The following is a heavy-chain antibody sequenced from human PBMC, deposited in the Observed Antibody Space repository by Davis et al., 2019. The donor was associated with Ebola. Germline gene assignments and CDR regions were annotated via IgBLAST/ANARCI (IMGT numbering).Heavy chain of an antibody. CDR3: ARDGVLRAGRPTTLDY. J-gene: IGHJ4*02. CDR1: GGSINSYY. V-gene: IGHV4-59*01. CDR2: IYYSGRT. Sequence: SETLSLTCTVSGGSINSYYWSWIRQPPGMGLEWIGYIYYSGRTSYNPSLESRLTISVDTSKNQFSLKLTSMTIADTAVYYCARDGVLRAGRPTTLDYWGQGTLVTVSS. D-gene: IGHD6-6*01.